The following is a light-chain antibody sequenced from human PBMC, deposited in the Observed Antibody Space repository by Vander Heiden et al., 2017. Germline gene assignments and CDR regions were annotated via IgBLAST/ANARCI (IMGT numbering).Light chain of an antibody. CDR2: GTS. CDR3: QQYDSPPRT. CDR1: QSVRSSH. J-gene: IGKJ2*01. V-gene: IGKV3-20*01. Sequence: LLTTQSPGTLSLSPGERATFSCRASQSVRSSHLAWYQQKPGQAPSLLIYGTSSRATGIPDRFSGSGSGTDFTLTISRLEPEDFAVYYCQQYDSPPRTFGQGTKLENK.